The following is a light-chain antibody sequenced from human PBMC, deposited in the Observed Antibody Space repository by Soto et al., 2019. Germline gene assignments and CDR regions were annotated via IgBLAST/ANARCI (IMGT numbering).Light chain of an antibody. V-gene: IGKV3-20*01. CDR1: QSVSNNY. CDR2: GAS. Sequence: EIVLTQSPGTLSLSPGERATLSCRASQSVSNNYLAWYHQKPDRAPRLVISGASSSATGIPYSFSGSGSGTDFTLTISRLEAEDVAVYYCQQYGPTPWTFGQGTNVEFK. CDR3: QQYGPTPWT. J-gene: IGKJ1*01.